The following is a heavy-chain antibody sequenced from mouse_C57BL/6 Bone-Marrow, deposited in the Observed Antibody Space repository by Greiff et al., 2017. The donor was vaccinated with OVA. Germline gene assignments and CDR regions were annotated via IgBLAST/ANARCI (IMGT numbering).Heavy chain of an antibody. J-gene: IGHJ1*03. Sequence: QVQLQQPGAELVKPGASVKLSCKASGYTFTSYWMHWVKQRSGQGLEWIGMIHPNSGSTNYNEKFKSKATLTVDKSSSTAYMQLSSLTSEDSAVYYCARRGWLLRTPYWYFDVWGTGTTVTVSS. CDR3: ARRGWLLRTPYWYFDV. D-gene: IGHD2-3*01. V-gene: IGHV1-64*01. CDR2: IHPNSGST. CDR1: GYTFTSYW.